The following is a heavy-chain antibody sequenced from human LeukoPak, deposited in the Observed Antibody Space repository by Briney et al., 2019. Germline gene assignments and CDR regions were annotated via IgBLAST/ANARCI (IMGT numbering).Heavy chain of an antibody. Sequence: SETLSLTCTVSGGSIGTYYWSWVRQSPGKGLEWIGYIYVTGNRYNPYLQSRVTISVDTSRTQFFLKMSSVTAGDTAVYFCSRHSGGGIGDMDVWGKGTKVTVSS. CDR1: GGSIGTYY. V-gene: IGHV4-59*08. CDR3: SRHSGGGIGDMDV. D-gene: IGHD3-16*02. CDR2: IYVTGN. J-gene: IGHJ6*03.